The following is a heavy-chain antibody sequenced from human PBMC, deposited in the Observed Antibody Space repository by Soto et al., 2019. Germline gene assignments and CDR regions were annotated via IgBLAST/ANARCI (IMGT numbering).Heavy chain of an antibody. CDR3: ERVKFKVLLRYFDY. CDR1: GFTFSSYA. D-gene: IGHD3-10*01. CDR2: ISYDGSNK. J-gene: IGHJ4*02. Sequence: GGSLRLSCAASGFTFSSYAMHWVRQAPGKGLEWVAVISYDGSNKYYADSVKGRFTISRDNSKNTLYLQMNSLRAEDTAVYYCERVKFKVLLRYFDYWGQGTLVTVSS. V-gene: IGHV3-30-3*01.